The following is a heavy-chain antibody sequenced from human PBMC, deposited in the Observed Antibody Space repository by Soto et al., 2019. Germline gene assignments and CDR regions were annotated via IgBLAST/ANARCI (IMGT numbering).Heavy chain of an antibody. Sequence: ASVKVSCKASGYTFTDYALHWVRQAPGQRLEWMGWMNAGVGNTLYSQKFQGRITITRGTSASTAYMELNSLKSEDTAIYYCARDTGYTFGSLNYWGPGTLVTVSS. CDR1: GYTFTDYA. CDR3: ARDTGYTFGSLNY. D-gene: IGHD5-18*01. J-gene: IGHJ4*02. V-gene: IGHV1-3*01. CDR2: MNAGVGNT.